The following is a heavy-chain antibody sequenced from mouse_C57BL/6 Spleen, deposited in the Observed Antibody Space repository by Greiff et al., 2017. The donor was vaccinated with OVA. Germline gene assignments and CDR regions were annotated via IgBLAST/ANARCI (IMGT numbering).Heavy chain of an antibody. J-gene: IGHJ1*03. Sequence: VQRVESGPELVRPGVSVKISCKGSGYTFTDYAMHWVKQSHAKSLEWIGVISTYYGDASYNQKFKDKATMTVDKSSSTAYMELARLTSEDSAVYYCARDDGYLNWYFDVWGTGTTVTVSS. CDR1: GYTFTDYA. D-gene: IGHD2-3*01. V-gene: IGHV1-67*01. CDR3: ARDDGYLNWYFDV. CDR2: ISTYYGDA.